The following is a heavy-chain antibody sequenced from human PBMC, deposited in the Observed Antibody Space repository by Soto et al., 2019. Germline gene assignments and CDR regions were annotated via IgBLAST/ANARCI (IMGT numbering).Heavy chain of an antibody. D-gene: IGHD3-3*01. CDR3: ARDAYVYDFWSLYYYYGMDV. J-gene: IGHJ6*02. V-gene: IGHV1-69*06. CDR1: GGTFSSYA. Sequence: QVQLVQSGAEVKKPGSSVKVSCKASGGTFSSYAISWVRQAPGQGLEWTGGIIPIFGTANYAQKFQGRVTITADKSTSTAYMELSSLRSEDTAVYYCARDAYVYDFWSLYYYYGMDVWGQGTTVTVSS. CDR2: IIPIFGTA.